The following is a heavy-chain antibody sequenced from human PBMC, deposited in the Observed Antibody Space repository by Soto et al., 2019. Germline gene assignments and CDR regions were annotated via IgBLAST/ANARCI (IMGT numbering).Heavy chain of an antibody. CDR3: ARELFGREAAAGTGNFDY. CDR2: INPNSGGT. V-gene: IGHV1-2*04. J-gene: IGHJ4*02. D-gene: IGHD6-13*01. CDR1: GYTFTGYY. Sequence: GASVKVSCKASGYTFTGYYMHWVRQAPGQGLEWMGWINPNSGGTNYAQKFQGWVTMTRDTSISTAYMELSRLRSDDTAVYYCARELFGREAAAGTGNFDYWGQGTLVTVSS.